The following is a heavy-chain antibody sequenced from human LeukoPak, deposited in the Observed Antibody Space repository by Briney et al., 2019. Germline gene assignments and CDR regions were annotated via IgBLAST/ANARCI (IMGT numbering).Heavy chain of an antibody. V-gene: IGHV4-39*07. J-gene: IGHJ5*02. D-gene: IGHD3-10*01. CDR1: GGSISSYY. CDR3: ARRPYYYGSGSSNWFDP. CDR2: IYYSGST. Sequence: LSETLSLTCTVSGGSISSYYWGWIRQPPGKGLEWIGSIYYSGSTYYNPSLKSRVTISVDTSKNQFSLKLSSVTAADTAVYYCARRPYYYGSGSSNWFDPWGQGTLVTVSS.